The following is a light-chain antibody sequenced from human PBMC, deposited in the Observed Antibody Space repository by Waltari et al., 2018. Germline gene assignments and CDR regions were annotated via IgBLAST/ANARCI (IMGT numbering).Light chain of an antibody. Sequence: QSVLTQPPSASGTPGQRVTISCSGSNSNIGTFPVNWYQQLPGTAPKLLIYSSCQRPSGVPDRFSGSKSGTSASLAIGGLKSEDEGDYYCAGWDGSLTGYVFGAGTRVTVL. V-gene: IGLV1-44*01. CDR1: NSNIGTFP. J-gene: IGLJ1*01. CDR3: AGWDGSLTGYV. CDR2: SSC.